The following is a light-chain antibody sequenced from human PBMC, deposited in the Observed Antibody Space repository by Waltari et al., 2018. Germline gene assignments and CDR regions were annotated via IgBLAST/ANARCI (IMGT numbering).Light chain of an antibody. CDR2: RNN. CDR3: AAWDDSLNGHWV. V-gene: IGLV1-44*01. CDR1: NSNVGSNV. J-gene: IGLJ2*01. Sequence: QSVLAQPPSVSGTPGQRVTISCAGSNSNVGSNVVNWYHQFPGTAPKLLIYRNNHRPSGVPDRFSGSKSGTSASLAISGLQSEDEADYYCAAWDDSLNGHWVFGGGTKVTVL.